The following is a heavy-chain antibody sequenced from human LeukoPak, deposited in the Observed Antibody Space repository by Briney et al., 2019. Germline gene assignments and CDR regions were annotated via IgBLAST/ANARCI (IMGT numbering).Heavy chain of an antibody. Sequence: SETLSLTCAVSGGSISSSNWWSWVRQPPGKGLEWIGEIYHSGSTNYNPSLKSRVTISVDTSKNQFSLNLSSVTAADTAVFYCARATYYYDSSGYWTLEFDFDIWGQGTMVTVSS. CDR1: GGSISSSNW. CDR3: ARATYYYDSSGYWTLEFDFDI. CDR2: IYHSGST. V-gene: IGHV4-4*02. J-gene: IGHJ3*02. D-gene: IGHD3-22*01.